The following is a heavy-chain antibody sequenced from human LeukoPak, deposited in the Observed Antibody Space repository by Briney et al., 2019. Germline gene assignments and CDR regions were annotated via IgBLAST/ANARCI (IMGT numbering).Heavy chain of an antibody. D-gene: IGHD1-26*01. CDR1: GGSISSHY. J-gene: IGHJ3*02. CDR2: VSDSGST. CDR3: ASIVGAANDAFDI. V-gene: IGHV4-59*08. Sequence: SETLSLTCTVSGGSISSHYWSWIRQPPGKGLEWIGYVSDSGSTNYNPSLKSRVTVSVDTSKDQFSLKLSSVTAADTAVYYCASIVGAANDAFDIWGQGTMVTVSS.